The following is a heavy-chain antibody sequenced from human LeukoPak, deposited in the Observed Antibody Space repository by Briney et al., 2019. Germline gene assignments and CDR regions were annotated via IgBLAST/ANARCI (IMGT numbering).Heavy chain of an antibody. J-gene: IGHJ6*03. Sequence: GGSLRLSCAASGFTFSSYAMHWVRQAPGKGLEWVAVISYDGSNKYYADSVKGQFTISRDNSKNTLYLQMNSLRAEDTAVYYCARDGAYWGTVYYYYMDAWGKGTTVTVSS. V-gene: IGHV3-30*04. CDR2: ISYDGSNK. CDR3: ARDGAYWGTVYYYYMDA. CDR1: GFTFSSYA. D-gene: IGHD1-1*01.